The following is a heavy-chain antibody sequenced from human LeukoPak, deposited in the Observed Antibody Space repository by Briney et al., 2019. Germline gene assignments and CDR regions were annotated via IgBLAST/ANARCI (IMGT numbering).Heavy chain of an antibody. Sequence: ASVKVSCKASGYTFTGYYMHWVRQALGQGLEWMGRINPNSGGTNYAQRFQGRVTMTRDTSISTAYMELSRLRSDDTAVYYCARDQDLVTIFGVVIIRNWFDPWGQGTLVTVSS. V-gene: IGHV1-2*06. CDR2: INPNSGGT. CDR3: ARDQDLVTIFGVVIIRNWFDP. D-gene: IGHD3-3*01. J-gene: IGHJ5*02. CDR1: GYTFTGYY.